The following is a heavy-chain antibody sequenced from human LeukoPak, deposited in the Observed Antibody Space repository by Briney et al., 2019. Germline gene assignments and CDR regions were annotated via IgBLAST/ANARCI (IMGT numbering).Heavy chain of an antibody. Sequence: KPSETLSLTCNVSGVSISSSSYYWGWIRQPPGKGLEWIGEINHSGSTNYNPSLKSRVTISVDTSKNQFSLKLSSVTAADTAVYYCARGRERWLQFLDYWGQGTLVTVSS. CDR1: GVSISSSSYY. CDR3: ARGRERWLQFLDY. CDR2: INHSGST. D-gene: IGHD5-24*01. V-gene: IGHV4-39*07. J-gene: IGHJ4*02.